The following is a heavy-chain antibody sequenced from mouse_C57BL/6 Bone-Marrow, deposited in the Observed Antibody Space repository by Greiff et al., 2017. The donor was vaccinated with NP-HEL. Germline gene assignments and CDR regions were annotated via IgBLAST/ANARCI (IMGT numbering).Heavy chain of an antibody. D-gene: IGHD2-4*01. CDR2: ISYDGSN. CDR1: GYSITSGYY. J-gene: IGHJ3*01. CDR3: ARGGYDYDGGFAY. V-gene: IGHV3-6*01. Sequence: QSGPGLVKPSQSLSLTCSVTGYSITSGYYWNWIRQFPGNKLEWMGYISYDGSNNYNPSLKNRISITRDTPKNQFFLKLNSVTTEDTATYYCARGGYDYDGGFAYWGQGTLVTVSA.